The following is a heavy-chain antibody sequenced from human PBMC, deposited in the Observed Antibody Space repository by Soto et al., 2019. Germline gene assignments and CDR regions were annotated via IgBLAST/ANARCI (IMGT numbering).Heavy chain of an antibody. J-gene: IGHJ4*02. CDR3: ARDKITGLFDY. CDR2: INHSGST. CDR1: GSSSISDY. D-gene: IGHD2-8*02. Sequence: SETLSLTCTVSGSSSISDYWSLIRQPPGTGLEWIGEINHSGSTNYNPSLKSRVTISVDTSKNQFSLKLTSVTAADTAVYYCARDKITGLFDYWGQGTLLTVSS. V-gene: IGHV4-34*01.